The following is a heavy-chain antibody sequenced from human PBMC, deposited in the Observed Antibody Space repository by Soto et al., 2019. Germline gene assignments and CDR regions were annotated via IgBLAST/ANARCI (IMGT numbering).Heavy chain of an antibody. CDR3: ARSAQKAPTFDI. Sequence: QVQLQESGPGLVKPSQTLSLTCTVSDGSISSGGYYWTWIRQHPGKDLEWIGYIYYSGSTYYNPSLKSRVTLTVDTSKNQFSLKLSSVTAADTAVYYCARSAQKAPTFDIWGQGTMVTVFS. CDR1: DGSISSGGYY. V-gene: IGHV4-31*03. CDR2: IYYSGST. J-gene: IGHJ3*02.